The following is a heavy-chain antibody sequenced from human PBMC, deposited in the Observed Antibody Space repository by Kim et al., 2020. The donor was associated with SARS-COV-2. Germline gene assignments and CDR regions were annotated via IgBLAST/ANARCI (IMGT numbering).Heavy chain of an antibody. D-gene: IGHD3-10*01. CDR3: ARSGNDYYGSGLYFDY. CDR2: IYYSGST. Sequence: SETLSLTCTVSGGSISSGGYYWSWIRQHPGKGLEWIGYIYYSGSTYYNPSLKSRVTISVDTSKNQFSLKLSSVTAADTAVYYCARSGNDYYGSGLYFDYWGQGTLVTVSS. V-gene: IGHV4-31*03. CDR1: GGSISSGGYY. J-gene: IGHJ4*02.